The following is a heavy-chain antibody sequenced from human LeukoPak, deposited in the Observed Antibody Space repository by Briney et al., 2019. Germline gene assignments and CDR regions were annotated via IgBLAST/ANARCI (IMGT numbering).Heavy chain of an antibody. D-gene: IGHD1-26*01. V-gene: IGHV3-15*01. CDR2: IKSKTDGGTT. J-gene: IGHJ4*02. CDR3: TTEGGGSYSTLWVFDY. Sequence: PGGSLRLSCAVSGFPISANYVSWVRQAPGKGREWVGRIKSKTDGGTTDYAAPVKGRFTISRDDSKNTLYLQMNSLETEDTAVYYCTTEGGGSYSTLWVFDYWGQGTLVTVSS. CDR1: GFPISANY.